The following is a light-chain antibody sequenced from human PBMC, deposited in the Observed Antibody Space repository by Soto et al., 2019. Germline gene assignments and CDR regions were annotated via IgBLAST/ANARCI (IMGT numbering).Light chain of an antibody. CDR2: EVS. Sequence: QSVLTQPASVSGSPGQSITISCTGTSSDVGVYNYVSWYQQHPGKAPKLMIYEVSNRPSGISNRFSGSKSGNTASLTISGLQAEDEADYYCCSYTSSTTYVFGTDSTYVFGTGTKLTVL. CDR3: CSYTSSTTYVFGTDSTYV. J-gene: IGLJ1*01. CDR1: SSDVGVYNY. V-gene: IGLV2-14*01.